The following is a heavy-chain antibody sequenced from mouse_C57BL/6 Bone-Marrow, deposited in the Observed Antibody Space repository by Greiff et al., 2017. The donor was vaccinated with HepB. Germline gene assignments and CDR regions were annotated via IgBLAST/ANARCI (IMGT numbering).Heavy chain of an antibody. J-gene: IGHJ3*01. Sequence: QVQLQQPGAELVMPGASVKLSCKASGYTFTSYWMHWVKQRPGQGLEWIGEIDPSDSYTNYNQKFKGKSTLTVDKSSSTAYMQLSSLTSEDSAVYYCARVGRQLEFAYWGQGTLVTVSA. CDR2: IDPSDSYT. V-gene: IGHV1-69*01. CDR3: ARVGRQLEFAY. D-gene: IGHD3-2*01. CDR1: GYTFTSYW.